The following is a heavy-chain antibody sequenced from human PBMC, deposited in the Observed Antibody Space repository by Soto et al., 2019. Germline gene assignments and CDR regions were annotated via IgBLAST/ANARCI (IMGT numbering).Heavy chain of an antibody. CDR1: GFTVSSYY. CDR2: IYSGGST. D-gene: IGHD3-22*01. J-gene: IGHJ4*02. CDR3: ARGRYYYDSSGYHSPFDY. V-gene: IGHV3-53*02. Sequence: EVQLVETGGGLIQPGGSLRVSCAASGFTVSSYYMSWVRQAPGKGLEWVSVIYSGGSTYYADSVKGRFTVSRDNSKYMLSLQMNSLRAEDTAVYYCARGRYYYDSSGYHSPFDYWGQGTLVTVSS.